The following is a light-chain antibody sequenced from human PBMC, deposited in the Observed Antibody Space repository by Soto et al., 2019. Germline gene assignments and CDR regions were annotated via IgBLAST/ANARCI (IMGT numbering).Light chain of an antibody. CDR3: NSYTSSGTVV. J-gene: IGLJ3*02. CDR1: SSDVGGSIY. V-gene: IGLV2-14*01. CDR2: DV. Sequence: QSALTQPASVSGWPGQSITIYCTGTSSDVGGSIYVSWYQLSPGKAPKLIIYDVDRPSGVSNRFSGSKSGNTASLTISGLQAEDEADYYCNSYTSSGTVVFGGGTQLTVL.